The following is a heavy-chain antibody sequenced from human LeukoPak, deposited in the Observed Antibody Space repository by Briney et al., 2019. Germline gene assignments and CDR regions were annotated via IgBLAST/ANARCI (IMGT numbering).Heavy chain of an antibody. Sequence: SETLSLTCTVSGYSISSGYYWGWIRQPPGKGLEWIGSIYYSGSTYYNPSLKSRVTISVDTSKNQFSLKLSSVTAADTAVYYCTRNYGYSYYYYYMDVWGKGTTVTVSS. J-gene: IGHJ6*03. CDR3: TRNYGYSYYYYYMDV. CDR2: IYYSGST. V-gene: IGHV4-38-2*02. D-gene: IGHD5-18*01. CDR1: GYSISSGYY.